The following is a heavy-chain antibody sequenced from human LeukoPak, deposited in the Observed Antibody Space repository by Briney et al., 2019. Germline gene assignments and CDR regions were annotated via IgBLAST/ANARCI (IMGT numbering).Heavy chain of an antibody. V-gene: IGHV4-39*01. CDR3: ARAQNTKYYYYYYYMDV. Sequence: SETLSLTCTVSGGSISSSSYYWGWIRQPPGKGLEWIGSIYYSGSTYYNPSLKSRVTISVDTSKNQFSLQLNSVTPEDTAVYYCARAQNTKYYYYYYYMDVWGKGTTVTVSS. CDR2: IYYSGST. D-gene: IGHD2-2*01. CDR1: GGSISSSSYY. J-gene: IGHJ6*03.